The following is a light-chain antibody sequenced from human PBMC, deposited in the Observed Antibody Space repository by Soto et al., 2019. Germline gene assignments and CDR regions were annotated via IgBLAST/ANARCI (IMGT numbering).Light chain of an antibody. CDR3: CSYAGSSPSL. CDR2: EVS. CDR1: SSDVGSYNL. Sequence: QSVLTQPASVSGSPGQSITISCTGTSSDVGSYNLVSWYQQHPGKAPKLMIYEVSKRPSGVSNRFSGSKSGNTASLTISGLQAEDESYYYCCSYAGSSPSLLGTGPK. V-gene: IGLV2-23*02. J-gene: IGLJ1*01.